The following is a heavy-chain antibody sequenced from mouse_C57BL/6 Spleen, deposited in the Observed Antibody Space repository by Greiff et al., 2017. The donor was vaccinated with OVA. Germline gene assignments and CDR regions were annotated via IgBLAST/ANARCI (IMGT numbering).Heavy chain of an antibody. CDR1: GFNIKDYY. J-gene: IGHJ1*03. CDR3: AGGYGSSYGCWYFGV. CDR2: IDPEDGET. V-gene: IGHV14-2*01. D-gene: IGHD1-1*01. Sequence: EVQLQQSGAELVKPGASVKLSCTASGFNIKDYYMHWVKQRTEQGLEWIGRIDPEDGETKYAPKFQGKATITADKSSITAYLQLSSLTSEDTAVYYGAGGYGSSYGCWYFGVWGTGTTVTVSS.